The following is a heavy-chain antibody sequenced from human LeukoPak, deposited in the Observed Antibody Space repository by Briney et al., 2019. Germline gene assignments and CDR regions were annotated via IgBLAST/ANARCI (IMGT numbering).Heavy chain of an antibody. CDR1: GGSFSGYY. Sequence: SETLSLTCAVYGGSFSGYYWSWIRQPPGKGLEWIGEINHSGSTNYNPSLKSRVTISVDTSKTQFSLKLSSVTAADTAVYYCARLRKWELRLWCAFDIWGQGTMVTVSS. V-gene: IGHV4-34*01. J-gene: IGHJ3*02. CDR2: INHSGST. D-gene: IGHD1-26*01. CDR3: ARLRKWELRLWCAFDI.